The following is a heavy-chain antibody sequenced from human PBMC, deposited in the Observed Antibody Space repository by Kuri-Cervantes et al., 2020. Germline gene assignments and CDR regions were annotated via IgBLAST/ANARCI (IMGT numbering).Heavy chain of an antibody. CDR1: GFTFDDYT. V-gene: IGHV3-53*01. CDR2: INADGST. Sequence: GESLKISCAASGFTFDDYTMHWVRQAPGKGLEWVSFINADGSTYYADSVKGRFTTSRDSSKNTLHLQMNSLRVEDTAMYYCTLGTSGWHAHWGQGTLVTVSS. J-gene: IGHJ4*02. D-gene: IGHD6-19*01. CDR3: TLGTSGWHAH.